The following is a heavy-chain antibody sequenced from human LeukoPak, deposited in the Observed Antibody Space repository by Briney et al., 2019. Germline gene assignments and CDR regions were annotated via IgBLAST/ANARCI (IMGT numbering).Heavy chain of an antibody. V-gene: IGHV4-59*01. D-gene: IGHD5-12*01. CDR2: IYYSGST. Sequence: SETLSLTCAVYGGSFSGYYWSWIRQPPGKGLEWIGYIYYSGSTNYNPSLKSRVTISVDTSKNQFSLKLSSVTAADTAVYYCARMITGGYVHFDYWGQGTLVTVSS. CDR3: ARMITGGYVHFDY. J-gene: IGHJ4*02. CDR1: GGSFSGYY.